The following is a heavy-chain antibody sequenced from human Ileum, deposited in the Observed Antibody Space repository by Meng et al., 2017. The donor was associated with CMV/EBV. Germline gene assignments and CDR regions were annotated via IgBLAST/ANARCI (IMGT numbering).Heavy chain of an antibody. CDR1: GYTFINHD. CDR3: ARVSRVCSSTSCYIRYYFDY. D-gene: IGHD2-2*02. CDR2: MNSKSGNT. J-gene: IGHJ4*02. V-gene: IGHV1-8*01. Sequence: ASVKVSCKASGYTFINHDINWVRQAAGQGLEWMGWMNSKSGNTGYAQKFQGRVTMTRNTSISTAYMELSSLRSEDTAVYYCARVSRVCSSTSCYIRYYFDYWGQGTLVTVSS.